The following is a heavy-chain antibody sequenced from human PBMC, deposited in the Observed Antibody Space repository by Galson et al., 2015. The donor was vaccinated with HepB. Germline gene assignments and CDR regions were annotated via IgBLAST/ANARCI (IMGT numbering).Heavy chain of an antibody. D-gene: IGHD3-16*02. V-gene: IGHV3-74*01. CDR1: GFTFSSYW. CDR2: INSDGSST. Sequence: SLRLSCAASGFTFSSYWMHWVRQAPGKGLVWVSRINSDGSSTSYADSVKGRFTISRDNAKYTLYLQMNSLRAEDTAVYYCVYVWGSYRPSTVYYFDYWGQGTLVTVSS. CDR3: VYVWGSYRPSTVYYFDY. J-gene: IGHJ4*02.